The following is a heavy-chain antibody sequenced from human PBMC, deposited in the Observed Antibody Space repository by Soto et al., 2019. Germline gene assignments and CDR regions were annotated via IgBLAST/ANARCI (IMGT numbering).Heavy chain of an antibody. CDR1: GGSFSGYY. Sequence: SETLSLTCAVYGGSFSGYYWSWIRQPPGKGLEWIGEINHSGSTNYNPSLKSRVTISVDTSKNQFSLKLSSVTAADTAVYYCARGTIFGVVTDAFDIWGQGTMVTVSS. CDR2: INHSGST. D-gene: IGHD3-3*01. V-gene: IGHV4-34*01. J-gene: IGHJ3*02. CDR3: ARGTIFGVVTDAFDI.